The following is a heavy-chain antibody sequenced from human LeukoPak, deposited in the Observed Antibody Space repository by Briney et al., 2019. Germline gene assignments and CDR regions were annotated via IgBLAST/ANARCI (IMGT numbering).Heavy chain of an antibody. CDR1: GFTFSRYA. Sequence: GRSLRLSCAASGFTFSRYAMHWVRQAPGKGLEWVAVISYDGSNKYYADSVKGRFTISRDNSKNTLYLQMNSLRAEDTAVYYCARTGERHTMDYWGQGTLVTVSS. CDR3: ARTGERHTMDY. V-gene: IGHV3-30*04. D-gene: IGHD1-1*01. J-gene: IGHJ4*02. CDR2: ISYDGSNK.